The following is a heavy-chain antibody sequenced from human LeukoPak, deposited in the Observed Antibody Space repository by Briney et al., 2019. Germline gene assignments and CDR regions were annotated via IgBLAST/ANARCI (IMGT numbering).Heavy chain of an antibody. CDR2: INPNSGDA. J-gene: IGHJ4*02. D-gene: IGHD6-13*01. V-gene: IGHV1-2*06. CDR1: GYTLTDHY. CDR3: ARGAAVGQTRDY. Sequence: ASVKVSCKASGYTLTDHYMHWVRQAPGQGLEWMGRINPNSGDANYAQKFQGRVTMTRDTSIITAYMELSSLRSDDTAVYYCARGAAVGQTRDYWGQGTLVTVSS.